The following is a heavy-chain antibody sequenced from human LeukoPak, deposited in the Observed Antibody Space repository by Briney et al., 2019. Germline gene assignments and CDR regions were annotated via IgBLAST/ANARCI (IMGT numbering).Heavy chain of an antibody. CDR2: IYYSGST. CDR1: GGSISSGGYY. Sequence: SQTLSLTCTVPGGSISSGGYYWRWIRQHPGTGLEWIGYIYYSGSTYYNPSLKSRVTISVDTSKNQFSLKLSSVTAADTAVYYCARGMTYYYDSSGYYSPFDYWGQGTLVTVSS. CDR3: ARGMTYYYDSSGYYSPFDY. J-gene: IGHJ4*02. V-gene: IGHV4-31*03. D-gene: IGHD3-22*01.